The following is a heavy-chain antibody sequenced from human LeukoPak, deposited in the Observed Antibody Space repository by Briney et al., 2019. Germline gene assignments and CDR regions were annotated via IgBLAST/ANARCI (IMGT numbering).Heavy chain of an antibody. J-gene: IGHJ5*02. Sequence: GGSLRLSCAASGFTFSSYSMNWVRQAPGKGLEWVSSISSSSSYTYYADSVKGRFTISRDNAKNSLYLQMNSLRAEDTAVYYCARALLGLNWFDPWGQGTLVTVSS. D-gene: IGHD7-27*01. V-gene: IGHV3-21*01. CDR1: GFTFSSYS. CDR3: ARALLGLNWFDP. CDR2: ISSSSSYT.